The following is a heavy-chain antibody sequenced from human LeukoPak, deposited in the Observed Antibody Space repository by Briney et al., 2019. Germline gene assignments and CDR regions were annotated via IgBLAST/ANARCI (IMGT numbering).Heavy chain of an antibody. V-gene: IGHV1-18*01. CDR1: GYTFTCYG. D-gene: IGHD3-22*01. J-gene: IGHJ4*02. Sequence: ASVKVSCKASGYTFTCYGISWVRQAPGQGLEWMGWISAYNGNTNYAQKLQGRVTMTTDTSTSTAYMELRSLRSDDTAVYYCARDYYPTYYYDSSGYHDLYYFDYWGQGTLVTVSS. CDR2: ISAYNGNT. CDR3: ARDYYPTYYYDSSGYHDLYYFDY.